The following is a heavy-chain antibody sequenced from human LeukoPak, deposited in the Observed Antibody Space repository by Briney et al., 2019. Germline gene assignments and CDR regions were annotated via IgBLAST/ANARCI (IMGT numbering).Heavy chain of an antibody. J-gene: IGHJ6*03. Sequence: GGSLRLSCAASGFTFSSYWMSWVRQAPGKGLEWVANIKQDGSEKCYVDSVKGRFTISRDNAKNSLYLQMNSLRAEDTAVYYCARVRSSSWYDIYYYYYMDVWGKGTTVTISS. CDR1: GFTFSSYW. CDR3: ARVRSSSWYDIYYYYYMDV. D-gene: IGHD6-13*01. V-gene: IGHV3-7*01. CDR2: IKQDGSEK.